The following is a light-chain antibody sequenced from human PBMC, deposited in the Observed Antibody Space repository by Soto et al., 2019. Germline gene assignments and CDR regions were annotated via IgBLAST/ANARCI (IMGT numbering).Light chain of an antibody. Sequence: QSAPTQPASVSGSPGQSITISCTGTSSDVGGYNYVSWYQQHPGKAPKLMIYEVSNRPSGVSNRFSGSKSGNTASLTISGLQAEDEADYYCSSYTSSSIDYVFGTGTKLTV. V-gene: IGLV2-14*01. CDR2: EVS. J-gene: IGLJ1*01. CDR3: SSYTSSSIDYV. CDR1: SSDVGGYNY.